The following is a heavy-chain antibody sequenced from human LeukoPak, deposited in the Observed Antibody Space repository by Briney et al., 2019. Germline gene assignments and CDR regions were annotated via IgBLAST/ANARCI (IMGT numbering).Heavy chain of an antibody. CDR3: ARAGVVAARFDY. J-gene: IGHJ4*02. V-gene: IGHV1-69*02. CDR1: GGTFSSYT. Sequence: AASVKVSCKASGGTFSSYTISWVRQAPGQGLEWMGRIIPILGIANYAQKLQGRVTITADKSTSTAYMELSSLRSEDTAVYYCARAGVVAARFDYWGREPWSPSPQ. D-gene: IGHD2-15*01. CDR2: IIPILGIA.